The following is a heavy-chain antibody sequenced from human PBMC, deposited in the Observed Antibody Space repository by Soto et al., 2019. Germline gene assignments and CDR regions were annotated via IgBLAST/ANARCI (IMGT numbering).Heavy chain of an antibody. D-gene: IGHD3-3*01. V-gene: IGHV4-59*01. CDR2: IYYSGST. J-gene: IGHJ4*02. Sequence: SETLSLTCTVYGGSISSYYWSWIGQPPGKGLEWIGYIYYSGSTNYNPSLKSRVTISVDTSKNQFSLKLSSVTAADTAVYYSARGWFVFWSGYSTYYFDYWGQGPLVIVAS. CDR1: GGSISSYY. CDR3: ARGWFVFWSGYSTYYFDY.